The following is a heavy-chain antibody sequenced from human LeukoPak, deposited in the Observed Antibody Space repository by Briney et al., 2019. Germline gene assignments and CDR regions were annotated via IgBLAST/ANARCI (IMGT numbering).Heavy chain of an antibody. D-gene: IGHD4/OR15-4a*01. CDR1: GFTFRSYG. Sequence: PGGSLRLSCVASGFTFRSYGMYWVRQAPGKGLEWVTFLRYDGSNTYYADSVKGRFTISRDNSKNTLYLHMNSLREEDTAVYYCARRAGAYSHPYDYWGQGTLVTVSS. J-gene: IGHJ4*02. CDR3: ARRAGAYSHPYDY. V-gene: IGHV3-30*02. CDR2: LRYDGSNT.